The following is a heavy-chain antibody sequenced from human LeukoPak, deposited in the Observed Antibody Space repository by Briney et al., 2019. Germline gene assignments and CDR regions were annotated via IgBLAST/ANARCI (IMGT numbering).Heavy chain of an antibody. Sequence: GGSLRLSCAASGFTFSSYSMNWVRQAPGKGLEWVSSISSSSSYIYYADSVKGRFTISRDNAKNSLYLQMNSLRAEDTAVYHCARPDTAMVRGYYFDYWGQGTLVTVPS. CDR3: ARPDTAMVRGYYFDY. CDR2: ISSSSSYI. CDR1: GFTFSSYS. D-gene: IGHD5-18*01. V-gene: IGHV3-21*01. J-gene: IGHJ4*02.